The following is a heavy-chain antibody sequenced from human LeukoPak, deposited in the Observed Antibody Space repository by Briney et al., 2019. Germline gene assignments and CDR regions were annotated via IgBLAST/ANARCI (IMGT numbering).Heavy chain of an antibody. CDR3: ARRSGRRELRAFDI. V-gene: IGHV3-7*01. Sequence: PGGSLRLSCAASGFTFNNYWMSWVRQAPGKGLEWVANIKQDGSEKFYVDSVKGRFTISRDNAKNSLYLQMNSLRAEDTAVYYCARRSGRRELRAFDIWGQGTMVTVSS. J-gene: IGHJ3*02. CDR2: IKQDGSEK. D-gene: IGHD1-26*01. CDR1: GFTFNNYW.